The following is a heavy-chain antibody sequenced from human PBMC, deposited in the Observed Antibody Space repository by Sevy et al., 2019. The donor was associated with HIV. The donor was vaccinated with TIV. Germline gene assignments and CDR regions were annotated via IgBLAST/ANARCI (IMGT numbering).Heavy chain of an antibody. CDR1: GDSITSSSYY. D-gene: IGHD6-13*01. CDR3: ARRAYGSSHYFDY. CDR2: IYYRGNT. Sequence: SETLSLTSSVSGDSITSSSYYWGWIRQPPGKGLEWIGIIYYRGNTYYNPSLKSRVTIFVDTSKNHFSLKLTSVTAADTAFYYCARRAYGSSHYFDYWGQGTLVTVSS. V-gene: IGHV4-39*02. J-gene: IGHJ4*02.